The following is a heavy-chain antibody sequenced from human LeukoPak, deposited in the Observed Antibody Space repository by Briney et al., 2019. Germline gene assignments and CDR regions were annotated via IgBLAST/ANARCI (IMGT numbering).Heavy chain of an antibody. CDR3: ARHATYYDLPNDY. CDR2: IFTSGST. J-gene: IGHJ4*02. V-gene: IGHV4-61*02. D-gene: IGHD3-3*01. Sequence: PSETLSLTCTVSGGSISSGRFYWSWIRQPAGKGLEWIGRIFTSGSTNYNPSLKSRVTISVDPSKNQFSLKLTSVTAADTALYYCARHATYYDLPNDYWGQGTQVTVSS. CDR1: GGSISSGRFY.